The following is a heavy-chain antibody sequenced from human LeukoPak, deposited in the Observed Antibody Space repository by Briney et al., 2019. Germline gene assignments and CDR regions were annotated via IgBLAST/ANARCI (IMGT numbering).Heavy chain of an antibody. D-gene: IGHD2-2*01. J-gene: IGHJ4*02. Sequence: SVKVSCKASGGTFSSYAISWVRQAPGQGLEWMGRIIPILGIANYAQKFQGRVTITADKSTSTAYMELSSLRSEDTAVYYCARDGSQLRPGYCSSTSCYLRQWGQGTLVTVSS. CDR1: GGTFSSYA. CDR2: IIPILGIA. V-gene: IGHV1-69*04. CDR3: ARDGSQLRPGYCSSTSCYLRQ.